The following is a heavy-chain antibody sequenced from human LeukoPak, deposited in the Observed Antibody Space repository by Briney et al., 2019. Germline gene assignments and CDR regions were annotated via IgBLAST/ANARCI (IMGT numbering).Heavy chain of an antibody. D-gene: IGHD6-19*01. CDR2: IYSCGAT. CDR3: ARGRFSGPDDY. Sequence: SGGSLTLSCAASEFSVSSNYMNWVRQAPGKGLEWVSFIYSCGATYYAHSVRGRFTISRDNSKNMVSLQMTSLGAEDTAVYYCARGRFSGPDDYWGQGTLVTVSS. CDR1: EFSVSSNY. V-gene: IGHV3-53*01. J-gene: IGHJ4*02.